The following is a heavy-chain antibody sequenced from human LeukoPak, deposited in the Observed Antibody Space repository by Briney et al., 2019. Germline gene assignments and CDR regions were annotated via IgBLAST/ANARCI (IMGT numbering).Heavy chain of an antibody. CDR3: ARDPGDFWSGYYFDY. CDR1: GFTFSSYG. J-gene: IGHJ4*02. CDR2: ISSSSSHI. D-gene: IGHD3-3*01. Sequence: PGGSLRLSCGASGFTFSSYGMNWVRQAPGKGLEWVSSISSSSSHIYYADSVKGRFTISRDNAKHSQYLQMNSLRAEDTAVYYCARDPGDFWSGYYFDYWGQGTLVTVSS. V-gene: IGHV3-21*01.